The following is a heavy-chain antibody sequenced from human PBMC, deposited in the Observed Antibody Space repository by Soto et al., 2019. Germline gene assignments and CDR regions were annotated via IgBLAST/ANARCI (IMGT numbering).Heavy chain of an antibody. D-gene: IGHD1-26*01. CDR3: ARGGATRGRDTFDI. CDR1: GHSFTSYW. Sequence: PGESLKISCEGSGHSFTSYWIGWVRQMPGKGLEWMGLVYPGDSDTTYSPSFQGQVTFSADKSISTAYLHLSSLKASDTAMYYCARGGATRGRDTFDIWGQGTMVTVSS. V-gene: IGHV5-51*01. CDR2: VYPGDSDT. J-gene: IGHJ3*02.